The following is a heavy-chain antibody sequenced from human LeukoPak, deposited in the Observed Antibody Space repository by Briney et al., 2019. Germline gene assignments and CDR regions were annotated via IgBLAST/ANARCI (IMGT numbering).Heavy chain of an antibody. Sequence: ASVKVSCKASGYTFTSYGISWVRQAPGQGLEWMGWISAYNGNTNYAQKLQGRVTMTTDTSTSTAYMELRSLRSDDTAVYYCAGDAMVRGALMGPRAFDIWGQGTMVTVSS. CDR1: GYTFTSYG. J-gene: IGHJ3*02. CDR2: ISAYNGNT. V-gene: IGHV1-18*01. CDR3: AGDAMVRGALMGPRAFDI. D-gene: IGHD3-10*01.